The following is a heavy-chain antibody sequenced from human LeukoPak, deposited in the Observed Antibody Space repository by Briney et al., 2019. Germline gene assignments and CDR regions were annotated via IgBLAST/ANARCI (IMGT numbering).Heavy chain of an antibody. CDR2: IYHIEST. J-gene: IGHJ4*02. D-gene: IGHD1-20*01. V-gene: IGHV4-38-2*01. Sequence: SETLSLTCGVSGYSISRGYYWAWIRQPPGKGLEWIGTIYHIESTYYNPSLESRVTISVDKSKNEFSLNLNSVTAADTAVYYCARAGWIITSGIDYWGQGALVTVSS. CDR1: GYSISRGYY. CDR3: ARAGWIITSGIDY.